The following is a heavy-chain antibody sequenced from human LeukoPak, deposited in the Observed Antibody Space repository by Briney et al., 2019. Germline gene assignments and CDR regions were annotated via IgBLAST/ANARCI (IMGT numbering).Heavy chain of an antibody. CDR3: ARDLDRDIYAFLDH. CDR1: GFTFSSYS. CDR2: ISSSSSTI. D-gene: IGHD2/OR15-2a*01. Sequence: GGSLRLSCAASGFTFSSYSMNWVRQAPGKGLEWVSYISSSSSTIYYADSVKGRFTISRDNAKNSLYLQMHSLRAEDTAVYYCARDLDRDIYAFLDHWGQGTLVTVSS. J-gene: IGHJ4*02. V-gene: IGHV3-48*04.